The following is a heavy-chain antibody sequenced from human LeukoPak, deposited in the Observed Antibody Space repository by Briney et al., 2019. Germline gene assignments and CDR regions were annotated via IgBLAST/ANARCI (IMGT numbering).Heavy chain of an antibody. V-gene: IGHV1-18*01. CDR2: ISAYNGNT. D-gene: IGHD3-22*01. CDR3: ARRPRVRYYVSSGYYYVNWFDP. Sequence: ASVKVSCKASGYTFTSYGISWVRQAPGQGLEWMGWISAYNGNTNYAQQLQGRVTMTTDTSTSTAYMELRSLRSDDTAVYYCARRPRVRYYVSSGYYYVNWFDPWGQGTLVTVSS. CDR1: GYTFTSYG. J-gene: IGHJ5*02.